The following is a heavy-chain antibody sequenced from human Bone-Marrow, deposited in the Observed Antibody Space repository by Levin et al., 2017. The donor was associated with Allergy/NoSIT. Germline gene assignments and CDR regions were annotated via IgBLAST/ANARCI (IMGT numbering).Heavy chain of an antibody. J-gene: IGHJ6*02. CDR2: ISYDGSNK. Sequence: GGSLRLSCAASGFTFSSYGMHWVRQAPGKGLEWVAVISYDGSNKYYADSVKGRFTISRDNSKNTLYLQMNSLRAEDTAVYYCAKEVVGNYYYGMDVWGQGTTVTVSS. D-gene: IGHD2-2*01. CDR3: AKEVVGNYYYGMDV. CDR1: GFTFSSYG. V-gene: IGHV3-30*18.